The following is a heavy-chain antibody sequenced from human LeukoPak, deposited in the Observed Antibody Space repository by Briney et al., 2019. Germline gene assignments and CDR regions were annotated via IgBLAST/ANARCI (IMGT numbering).Heavy chain of an antibody. CDR1: GFTFSSYG. V-gene: IGHV3-30*02. CDR3: AKDTEYYYYDSSGYPEGGFDC. Sequence: GGSLRLSCAASGFTFSSYGMHWVRQAPGKGLEWVAFIRYDGSNKYYADSVKGRFTISRDNSKNTLYLQMNSLRAEDTAVYYCAKDTEYYYYDSSGYPEGGFDCWGQGTLVTVSS. J-gene: IGHJ4*02. D-gene: IGHD3-22*01. CDR2: IRYDGSNK.